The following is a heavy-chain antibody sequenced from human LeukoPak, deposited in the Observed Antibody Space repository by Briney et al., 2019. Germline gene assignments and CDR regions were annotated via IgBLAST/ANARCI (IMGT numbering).Heavy chain of an antibody. Sequence: ASVKVSCKASGYTFTSYYMHWVRQAPGQGLEWMGIINPSGGSTSYAQKFQGRVTMTRDTSTSTVYMELSSLRSEDTAVYYCARDLPTATISNDAFDIWGQGTMVTVSS. D-gene: IGHD5-24*01. CDR1: GYTFTSYY. CDR2: INPSGGST. CDR3: ARDLPTATISNDAFDI. J-gene: IGHJ3*02. V-gene: IGHV1-46*01.